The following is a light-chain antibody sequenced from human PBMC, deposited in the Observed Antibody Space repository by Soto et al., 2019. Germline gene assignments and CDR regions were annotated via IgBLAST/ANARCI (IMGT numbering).Light chain of an antibody. CDR1: SGDVGGYNY. Sequence: QSVLTQPRSVSGSPGQSVTICCTGSSGDVGGYNYVSWYQQQPGKAPKLVIYDVTIRTSGVSARFSGSKSGNTASLTISGLQAEDEADYYCSSHSSSSAGYVFGTGTKVTVL. CDR2: DVT. CDR3: SSHSSSSAGYV. V-gene: IGLV2-11*01. J-gene: IGLJ1*01.